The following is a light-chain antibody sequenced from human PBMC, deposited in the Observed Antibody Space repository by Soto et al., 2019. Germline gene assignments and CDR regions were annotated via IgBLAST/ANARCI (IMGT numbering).Light chain of an antibody. CDR3: QTWATGIRV. J-gene: IGLJ3*02. CDR1: SGHSSYT. CDR2: LNSDGSH. Sequence: QSVLTQSPSASASLGASVKLTCTLSSGHSSYTVAWHQQQPEKGPWFLMELNSDGSHNKGDGIPDRFSGSSSGAERYLTISSLQSEDEAYYYCQTWATGIRVFGGGTKLTVL. V-gene: IGLV4-69*01.